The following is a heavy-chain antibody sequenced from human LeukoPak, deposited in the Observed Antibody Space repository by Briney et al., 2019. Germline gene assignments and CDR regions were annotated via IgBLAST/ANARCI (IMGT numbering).Heavy chain of an antibody. Sequence: GGSLRLSCAASGFTFSSYAMSWVRQAPGKGLEWVSAISGSGGSTYYADSVKGRFTISRDNSKNTLYLQMNSLRAEDTAVYHCAKPIAYYDILSLFDPWGQGTLVTVSS. CDR2: ISGSGGST. V-gene: IGHV3-23*01. J-gene: IGHJ5*02. D-gene: IGHD3-9*01. CDR1: GFTFSSYA. CDR3: AKPIAYYDILSLFDP.